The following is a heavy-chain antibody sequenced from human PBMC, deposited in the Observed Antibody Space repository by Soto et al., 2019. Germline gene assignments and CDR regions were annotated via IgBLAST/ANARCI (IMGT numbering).Heavy chain of an antibody. D-gene: IGHD4-17*01. V-gene: IGHV3-73*01. Sequence: EVQLVESGGGLVQPGGSLKLSCAVSGFTFSGSAMHWVRQASGKGLEWVGRIRSKSNSYATVYAASVKGRFTISRDDAENTAYLQMNSLKTEDTAVYYCTRGYGDYVRDYWGQGTLVTVSS. CDR3: TRGYGDYVRDY. J-gene: IGHJ4*02. CDR1: GFTFSGSA. CDR2: IRSKSNSYAT.